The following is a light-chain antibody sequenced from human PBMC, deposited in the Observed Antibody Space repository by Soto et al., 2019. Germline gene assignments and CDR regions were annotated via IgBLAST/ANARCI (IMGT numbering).Light chain of an antibody. CDR3: QESACSPWR. CDR1: QSVSSY. Sequence: VATLSPVAVSLSPGERATLSCRASQSVSSYLAWYQQKPGQAPRLLIYGASSRATGIPDRFSGSGSGTDFTLTISRLEPEDFTVYYCQESACSPWRFGQGTNV. CDR2: GAS. J-gene: IGKJ1*01. V-gene: IGKV3-20*01.